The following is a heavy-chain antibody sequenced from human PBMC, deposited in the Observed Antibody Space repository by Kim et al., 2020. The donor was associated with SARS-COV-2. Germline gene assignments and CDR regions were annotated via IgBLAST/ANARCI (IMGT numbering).Heavy chain of an antibody. D-gene: IGHD4-17*01. Sequence: NYAQKFQGRVTITADKSTSTAYMELSSLRSEDTAVYYCATLMTTVTTEDYWGQGTLVTVSS. CDR3: ATLMTTVTTEDY. V-gene: IGHV1-69*02. J-gene: IGHJ4*02.